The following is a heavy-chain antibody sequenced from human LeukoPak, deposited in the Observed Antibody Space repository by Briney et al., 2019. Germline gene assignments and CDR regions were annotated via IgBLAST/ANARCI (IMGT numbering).Heavy chain of an antibody. V-gene: IGHV4-30-2*01. J-gene: IGHJ6*02. CDR1: GGSISSGGYS. Sequence: SETLSLTCAVSGGSISSGGYSWSWIRQPPGKGLEWIGEINHSGSANYNPSLKSRVTMSIDTSKNHFSLKLISVTAADTAVYYCREERRRTSGSYGMYDYYGMDVWGQGTTVTVSS. D-gene: IGHD1-26*01. CDR3: REERRRTSGSYGMYDYYGMDV. CDR2: INHSGSA.